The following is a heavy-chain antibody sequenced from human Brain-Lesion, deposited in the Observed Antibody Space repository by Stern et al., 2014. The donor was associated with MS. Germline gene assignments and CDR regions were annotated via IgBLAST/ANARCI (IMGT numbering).Heavy chain of an antibody. D-gene: IGHD3-10*01. J-gene: IGHJ5*02. V-gene: IGHV4-39*01. CDR1: GGSISSSSDY. Sequence: QVQLGQSGPGLVKPSETLSLICTVSGGSISSSSDYWGWIRQPPGKGLEWIGNIYYSGSTYYNPSLKSRVTISADTSKNNFSLYLTSVTAADTAVYYCARHLFGGMYYNWFDPWGQGTLVTVSS. CDR3: ARHLFGGMYYNWFDP. CDR2: IYYSGST.